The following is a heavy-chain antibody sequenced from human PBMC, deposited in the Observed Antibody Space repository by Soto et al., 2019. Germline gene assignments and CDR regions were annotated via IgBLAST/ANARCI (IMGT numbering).Heavy chain of an antibody. Sequence: ASVKVSCKASGYIFTAYSMHWLRQAPGQGLEWMGWFNPNSGDTIYAQKFQGRIALTRDTSITTAYMELYSLTSDDTAVYYCAREASAVISLDYWGQGTLVTVSS. CDR1: GYIFTAYS. CDR3: AREASAVISLDY. CDR2: FNPNSGDT. D-gene: IGHD4-4*01. J-gene: IGHJ4*02. V-gene: IGHV1-2*02.